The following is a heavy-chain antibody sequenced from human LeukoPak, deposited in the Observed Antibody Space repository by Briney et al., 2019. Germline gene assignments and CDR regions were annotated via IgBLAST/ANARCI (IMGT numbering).Heavy chain of an antibody. CDR1: GFTFSSYW. V-gene: IGHV3-7*03. CDR3: AGTVYSSGWLEYFQH. D-gene: IGHD6-19*01. J-gene: IGHJ1*01. CDR2: IKQDGSEK. Sequence: PGGSPKLSCVASGFTFSSYWMSWVRQAPGKGLEWVANIKQDGSEKYYVDSVKGRFTISRDNAKNSLYLQMNSLRAEDTAVYYCAGTVYSSGWLEYFQHWGQGTLVTVSS.